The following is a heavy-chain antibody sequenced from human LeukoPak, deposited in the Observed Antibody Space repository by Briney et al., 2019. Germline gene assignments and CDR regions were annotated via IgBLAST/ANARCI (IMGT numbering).Heavy chain of an antibody. V-gene: IGHV3-23*01. CDR2: ISVSGNT. D-gene: IGHD2-15*01. CDR3: AKAPVTTCSGAYCYPFDY. J-gene: IGHJ4*02. Sequence: KPGGSLRLSCAASGFTLSSYAMSWVRQGPGKGLEWVSAISVSGNTYHADSVKGRFTISRDSSKDTLYLQMNNLRAEDAAVYYCAKAPVTTCSGAYCYPFDYWGQGTLVTVSS. CDR1: GFTLSSYA.